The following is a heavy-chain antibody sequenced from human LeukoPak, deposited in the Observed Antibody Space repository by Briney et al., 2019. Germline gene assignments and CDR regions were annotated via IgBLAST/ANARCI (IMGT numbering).Heavy chain of an antibody. CDR1: GGTFSSYA. Sequence: SVKVSCKASGGTFSSYAISWVRQAPRQGLEWMGGIIPIFGTANYAQKFQGRVTITADESTSTAYMELSSLRSEDTAVYYCAAEVGCSSTSCFVDYWGQGTLVTVSS. D-gene: IGHD2-2*01. J-gene: IGHJ4*02. CDR2: IIPIFGTA. CDR3: AAEVGCSSTSCFVDY. V-gene: IGHV1-69*01.